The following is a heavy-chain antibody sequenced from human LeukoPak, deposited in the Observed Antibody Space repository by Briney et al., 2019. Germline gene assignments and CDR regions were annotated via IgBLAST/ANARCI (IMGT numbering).Heavy chain of an antibody. Sequence: PGGSLRLSCAASGFTFSNYAMSWVRQAPGKGLEWVLAFSPSGGGTYYADSVKGRFTISRDNAKNSLYLQMNSLRAEDTAVYYCARDLNYDYGHDAFDLWGQGTMVTVSS. V-gene: IGHV3-23*01. J-gene: IGHJ3*01. CDR1: GFTFSNYA. CDR2: FSPSGGGT. D-gene: IGHD3-16*01. CDR3: ARDLNYDYGHDAFDL.